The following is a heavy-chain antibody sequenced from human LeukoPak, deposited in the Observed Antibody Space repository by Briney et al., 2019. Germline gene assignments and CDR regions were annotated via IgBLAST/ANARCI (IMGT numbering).Heavy chain of an antibody. V-gene: IGHV3-30*02. D-gene: IGHD5-24*01. Sequence: HPGGSLRLSCAASGFTFSSYGMHWVRQAPGKGLEWVAFIRYDGSNKYYADSVKGRFTISRDNSKNTLYLQMNSLRAEDTAVYYCAKLLTRWLQLDYWGQGTLVTVSS. J-gene: IGHJ4*02. CDR3: AKLLTRWLQLDY. CDR2: IRYDGSNK. CDR1: GFTFSSYG.